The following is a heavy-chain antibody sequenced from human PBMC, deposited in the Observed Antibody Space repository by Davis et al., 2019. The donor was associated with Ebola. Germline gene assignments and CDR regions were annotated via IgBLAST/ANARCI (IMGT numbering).Heavy chain of an antibody. J-gene: IGHJ4*02. D-gene: IGHD5-24*01. CDR3: ARGIFPATIIPFEY. CDR2: ISAYSGDT. V-gene: IGHV1-18*04. CDR1: GYTFTSFG. Sequence: ASVKVSCKASGYTFTSFGITWVRQAPGQGLEWMGWISAYSGDTKYAQKVQGRVTMTTDTSTSTAYMELRSLRSDDTAVYYCARGIFPATIIPFEYWGQGTLVTVSS.